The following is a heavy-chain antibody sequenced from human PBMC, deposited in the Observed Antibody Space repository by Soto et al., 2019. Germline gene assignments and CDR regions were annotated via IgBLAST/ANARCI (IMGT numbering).Heavy chain of an antibody. J-gene: IGHJ4*02. CDR1: GFTFSNYA. CDR3: ARGSYGSSLEVNS. D-gene: IGHD3-10*01. V-gene: IGHV3-30-3*01. Sequence: QVQLVESGGGVAQPGRSLRLSCAASGFTFSNYAMHWVRQPPGKGLEWLVVISYDGSNKYYADSVKGRFTISRDNSKNTLYLQMNSLRAEDTAVYYGARGSYGSSLEVNSWAPGTLVTVSS. CDR2: ISYDGSNK.